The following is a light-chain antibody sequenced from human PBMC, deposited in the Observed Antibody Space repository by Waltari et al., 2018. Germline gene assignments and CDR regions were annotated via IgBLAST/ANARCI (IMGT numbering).Light chain of an antibody. J-gene: IGLJ2*01. Sequence: QSALTQPRSVSGSPGQSVTISCTGTSSDVGGYNYVSRYQHHPGKPPKLMIYDVSKRPSCVPDRFSGSKSGNTASLTISGLQAEDDADYYCCSYAGSYTLVFGGGTKLTVL. CDR3: CSYAGSYTLV. V-gene: IGLV2-11*01. CDR2: DVS. CDR1: SSDVGGYNY.